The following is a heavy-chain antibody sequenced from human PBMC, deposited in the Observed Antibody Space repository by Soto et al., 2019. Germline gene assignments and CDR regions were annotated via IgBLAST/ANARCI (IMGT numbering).Heavy chain of an antibody. D-gene: IGHD3-3*01. Sequence: QVQLQESGPGLVKPSGTLSLTCAVSSGSISSSNWWSWVRQAPGKGLEWIGDIYHSGSTNYNPSLKSRHTRSVDKSNYQFSLKLSSMTAADTAVYYCARVSVRFYYMDVWGNGTTVTVSS. V-gene: IGHV4-4*02. CDR2: IYHSGST. CDR3: ARVSVRFYYMDV. CDR1: SGSISSSNW. J-gene: IGHJ6*03.